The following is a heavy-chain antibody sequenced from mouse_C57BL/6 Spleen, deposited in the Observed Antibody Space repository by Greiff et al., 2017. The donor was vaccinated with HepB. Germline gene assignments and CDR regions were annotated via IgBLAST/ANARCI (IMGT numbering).Heavy chain of an antibody. CDR2: IDPSDSYT. D-gene: IGHD2-3*01. J-gene: IGHJ3*01. CDR1: GYTFTSYW. Sequence: QVQLQQPGAELVKPGASVKLSCKASGYTFTSYWMQWVKQRPGQGLEWIGEIDPSDSYTNYNQKFKGKATLTVDTSSSTAYMQLSSLTSEDSAVYYWARRDGYPFANWGQGTLVTVSA. CDR3: ARRDGYPFAN. V-gene: IGHV1-50*01.